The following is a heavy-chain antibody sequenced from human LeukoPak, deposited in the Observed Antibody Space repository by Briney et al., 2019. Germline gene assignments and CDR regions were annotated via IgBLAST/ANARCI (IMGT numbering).Heavy chain of an antibody. V-gene: IGHV4-30-2*01. CDR3: ARSKGSSWGFDY. D-gene: IGHD6-13*01. CDR2: IYHSGST. J-gene: IGHJ4*02. CDR1: GGSISSGGYS. Sequence: SQTLSLTCAVSGGSISSGGYSWSWIRQPPGKGLEWIGYIYHSGSTYYNPSLKSRVTISVDRSKNQFSLKLSSVTAADTAVYYCARSKGSSWGFDYWGQGTLVTVSS.